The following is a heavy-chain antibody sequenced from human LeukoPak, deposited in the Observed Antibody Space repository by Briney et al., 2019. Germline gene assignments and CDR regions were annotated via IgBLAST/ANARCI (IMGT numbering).Heavy chain of an antibody. J-gene: IGHJ3*02. CDR3: AVLAAATTYDAFDI. CDR2: ISYDGSNK. CDR1: GLTFSSYG. Sequence: GGSLRLSCAASGLTFSSYGMHWVRQAPGKGLEWVAVISYDGSNKYYADSVKGRFTISRDNSKNTLYLQMNSLRAEDTAVYYCAVLAAATTYDAFDIWGQGTMVTVSS. V-gene: IGHV3-30*03. D-gene: IGHD6-13*01.